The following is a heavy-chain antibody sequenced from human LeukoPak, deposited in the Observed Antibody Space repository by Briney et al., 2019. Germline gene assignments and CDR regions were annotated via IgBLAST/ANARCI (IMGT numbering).Heavy chain of an antibody. CDR3: AKDRGAAADFDY. J-gene: IGHJ4*02. CDR1: GITFSSYA. Sequence: PGGSLRLSCAAPGITFSSYAMSWVRQAPGKGLEWVSGIRSSGEITSYADSVKGRFTISRDNSKNTLFLQMNSLRAEDTAVYYCAKDRGAAADFDYWGQGTLVTVSS. CDR2: IRSSGEIT. V-gene: IGHV3-23*01. D-gene: IGHD6-13*01.